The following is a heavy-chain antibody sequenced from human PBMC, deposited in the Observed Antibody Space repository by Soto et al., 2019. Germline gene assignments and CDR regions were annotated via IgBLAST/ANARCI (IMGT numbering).Heavy chain of an antibody. CDR1: GYTFTSYA. J-gene: IGHJ4*02. CDR2: INAGNGNT. CDR3: ARADVAAADFDY. V-gene: IGHV1-3*01. D-gene: IGHD6-13*01. Sequence: ASVKVSCKASGYTFTSYAMHWVRQAPGQRLEWMGWINAGNGNTKYSQKFQGRVTITRDTSASTAYMELSSLRSEDTAVYYCARADVAAADFDYWGQGTLVTVSS.